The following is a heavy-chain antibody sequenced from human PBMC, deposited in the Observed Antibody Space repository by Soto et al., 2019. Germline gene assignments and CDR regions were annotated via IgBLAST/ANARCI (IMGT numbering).Heavy chain of an antibody. Sequence: ASVKVSCKASGYTFTSYAMHWVRQAPGQRLEWMGWINAGNGNTKYSQKFQGRVTITRDTSASTAYMELSSLRSEDTAAYYCARDGIGITIFGVVQNWFDPWGQGTLVTVPQ. CDR1: GYTFTSYA. CDR3: ARDGIGITIFGVVQNWFDP. V-gene: IGHV1-3*01. J-gene: IGHJ5*02. CDR2: INAGNGNT. D-gene: IGHD3-3*01.